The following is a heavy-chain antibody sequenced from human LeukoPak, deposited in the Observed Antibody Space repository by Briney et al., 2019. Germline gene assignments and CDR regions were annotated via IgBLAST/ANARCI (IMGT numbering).Heavy chain of an antibody. Sequence: GGSLRLSCAASGFTFSDSYMAWIRQAPGKGLEWVSYIDPTGTIIYYADYVKGRFTISRDNAKNSLYLQMNSLGGDDTAVYSCARAPRGSVNYWGQGTLVTVSS. CDR2: IDPTGTII. CDR3: ARAPRGSVNY. CDR1: GFTFSDSY. J-gene: IGHJ4*02. V-gene: IGHV3-11*01.